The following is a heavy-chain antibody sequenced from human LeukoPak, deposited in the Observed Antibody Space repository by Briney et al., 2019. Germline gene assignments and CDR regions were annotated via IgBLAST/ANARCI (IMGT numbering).Heavy chain of an antibody. D-gene: IGHD5-24*01. CDR3: ARHEATPTMGFDY. V-gene: IGHV4-59*08. Sequence: PSETLSLTCTASGGSISSYYWRWIRQPPGKGLEWIGYIYYSGSTNYNPSLKSRVTISVDTSKNQFSLKLSSVTAADTAVYYCARHEATPTMGFDYWGQGTLVTVSS. CDR1: GGSISSYY. CDR2: IYYSGST. J-gene: IGHJ4*02.